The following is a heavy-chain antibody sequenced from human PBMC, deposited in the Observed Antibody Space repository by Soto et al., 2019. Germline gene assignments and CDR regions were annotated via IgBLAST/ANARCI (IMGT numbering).Heavy chain of an antibody. Sequence: SETLSLTCTVSGGSISSSSYYWGWIRQPPGKGLEWIGSIYYSGSTYYNPSLKSRVTISVDTSKNQFSLKLSSVTAADTAVYYCARAPAAAGTTWYYYYYMDVWGKGTTVTVSS. D-gene: IGHD6-13*01. CDR2: IYYSGST. CDR1: GGSISSSSYY. V-gene: IGHV4-39*01. CDR3: ARAPAAAGTTWYYYYYMDV. J-gene: IGHJ6*03.